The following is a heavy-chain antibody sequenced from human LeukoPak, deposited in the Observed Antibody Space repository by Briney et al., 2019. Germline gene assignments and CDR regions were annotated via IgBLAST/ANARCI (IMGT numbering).Heavy chain of an antibody. Sequence: ALVKVSCKASGGTFSSYAISWVRQAPGQGLEWMGGIIPIFGTANYAQKFQGRVTITADKSTSTAYMELSSLRSEDTAVYYCACNQQLRENYFDYWGQGTLVTVSS. V-gene: IGHV1-69*06. J-gene: IGHJ4*02. CDR1: GGTFSSYA. D-gene: IGHD2-2*01. CDR3: ACNQQLRENYFDY. CDR2: IIPIFGTA.